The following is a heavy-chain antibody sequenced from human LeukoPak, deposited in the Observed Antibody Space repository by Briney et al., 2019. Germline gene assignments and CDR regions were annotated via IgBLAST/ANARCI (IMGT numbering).Heavy chain of an antibody. Sequence: GGSLRLSCSTSGFIFSSYEMNWVRQAPGQGLEWVSYISSGGSTIYYADSVKGRFTISRDNAKNSLYLQMNSLRAEDTAVYYCAREGSFRSSGYYSLFDYWGQGTLVTVSS. V-gene: IGHV3-48*03. CDR3: AREGSFRSSGYYSLFDY. CDR1: GFIFSSYE. D-gene: IGHD3-22*01. CDR2: ISSGGSTI. J-gene: IGHJ4*02.